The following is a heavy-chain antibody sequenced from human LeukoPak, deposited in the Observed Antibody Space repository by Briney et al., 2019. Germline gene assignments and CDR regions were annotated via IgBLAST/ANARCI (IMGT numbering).Heavy chain of an antibody. CDR1: GFTFSHYA. CDR3: AKSDCGSDGCKLLNY. D-gene: IGHD2-21*01. V-gene: IGHV3-23*01. J-gene: IGHJ4*02. Sequence: GGSLTLSCAASGFTFSHYAMSWVRQAPGKGLEWVSAISGGGDATKYAYSVQGCFIISRDNSKNTLSLQMNSLRAEDTALYYCAKSDCGSDGCKLLNYWGQGTLVTVSS. CDR2: ISGGGDAT.